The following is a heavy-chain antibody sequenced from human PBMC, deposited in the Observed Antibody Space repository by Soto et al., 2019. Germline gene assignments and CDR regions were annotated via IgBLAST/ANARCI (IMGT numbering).Heavy chain of an antibody. CDR2: ISYDGSNQ. Sequence: GGSLRLSCAASGFTFNIYGMHWVRQAPDKGLEWVALISYDGSNQYYADSVKGRFTISRDNSKNTLFLQMNSLRADDTAVYYCAKDQASGQGSFDSWGQGTLVTVS. CDR3: AKDQASGQGSFDS. CDR1: GFTFNIYG. J-gene: IGHJ4*02. V-gene: IGHV3-30*18.